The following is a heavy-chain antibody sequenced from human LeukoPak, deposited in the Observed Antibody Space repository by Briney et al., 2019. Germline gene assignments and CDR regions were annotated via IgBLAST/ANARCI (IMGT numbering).Heavy chain of an antibody. CDR1: GFTFDDYA. Sequence: PGGSLRLSCAASGFTFDDYAMSWVRQAPGKGLEWVSAISGSGGSTYYADSVKGQFTISRDNSKNTLYLQMNSLRAEDTAVYYCAKSVVVVAARYFDYWGQGTLVTVSS. V-gene: IGHV3-23*01. CDR2: ISGSGGST. CDR3: AKSVVVVAARYFDY. D-gene: IGHD2-15*01. J-gene: IGHJ4*02.